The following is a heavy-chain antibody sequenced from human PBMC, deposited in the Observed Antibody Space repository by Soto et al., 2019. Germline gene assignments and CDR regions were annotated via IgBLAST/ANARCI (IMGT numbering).Heavy chain of an antibody. D-gene: IGHD2-15*01. J-gene: IGHJ4*02. Sequence: LRLSCAASGFTVSSNYMNWVLQAPGKGLQWVSVIYSDGSPFYADSVKGRFTISRDNSKTTLYLQMNSPRAEDTAMYYCARDGGFNTVWGQGTLVTVSS. CDR1: GFTVSSNY. CDR2: IYSDGSP. CDR3: ARDGGFNTV. V-gene: IGHV3-53*01.